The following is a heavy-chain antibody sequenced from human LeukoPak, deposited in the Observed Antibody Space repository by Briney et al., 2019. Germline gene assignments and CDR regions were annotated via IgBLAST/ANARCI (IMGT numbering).Heavy chain of an antibody. CDR2: ISSSSSYI. Sequence: KTGGSLRLSCAASGFTFSSYSMNWVRQAPGKGLEWVSSISSSSSYIYYADSVKGRFTISRDNAKNSLYLQMNSLRAEDTAVYYCAGSSSLRYYYYMDVWGKGTTVTVSS. J-gene: IGHJ6*03. CDR3: AGSSSLRYYYYMDV. CDR1: GFTFSSYS. V-gene: IGHV3-21*01. D-gene: IGHD6-6*01.